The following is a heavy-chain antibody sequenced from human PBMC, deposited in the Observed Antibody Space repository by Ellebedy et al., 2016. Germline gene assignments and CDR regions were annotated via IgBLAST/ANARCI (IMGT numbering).Heavy chain of an antibody. CDR1: GFTFTDYA. Sequence: GGSLRLSYAASGFTFTDYAMSWVRHTQGEGRKWVAAVSGSGACTDYADSVRGRFTVYRDKSKNTVYLQMNSPSPEDTSVYHCAKDGPSGRNFDYWGQGTLVTFSP. CDR2: VSGSGACT. V-gene: IGHV3-23*01. J-gene: IGHJ4*02. D-gene: IGHD1-26*01. CDR3: AKDGPSGRNFDY.